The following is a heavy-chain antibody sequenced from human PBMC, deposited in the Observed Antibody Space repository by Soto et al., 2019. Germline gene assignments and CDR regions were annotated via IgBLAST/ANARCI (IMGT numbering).Heavy chain of an antibody. Sequence: PGESLKISCKGSGYSFTSYWIGWVRQMPGKGLEWMGIIYPGDSDTRYSPSFQGQVTISADKSISTAYLQWSSLKASDTAMYYCARLNRSSWYEYYYGMDVWGQGTTVTVS. CDR3: ARLNRSSWYEYYYGMDV. V-gene: IGHV5-51*01. D-gene: IGHD6-13*01. CDR1: GYSFTSYW. CDR2: IYPGDSDT. J-gene: IGHJ6*02.